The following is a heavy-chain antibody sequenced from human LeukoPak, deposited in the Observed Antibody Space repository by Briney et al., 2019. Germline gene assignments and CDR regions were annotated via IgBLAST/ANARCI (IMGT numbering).Heavy chain of an antibody. V-gene: IGHV3-48*03. Sequence: GGSLRLSCVASGFTFTNHEMNWVRQAPGKGLERVSYITTSGSTIYYADSVKGRFTISRDNAKNSLYLQMNSLRAEDAALYYCAKVVGVVGATRPYYFDYWGRGTLVTVSS. CDR1: GFTFTNHE. CDR2: ITTSGSTI. CDR3: AKVVGVVGATRPYYFDY. D-gene: IGHD1-26*01. J-gene: IGHJ4*02.